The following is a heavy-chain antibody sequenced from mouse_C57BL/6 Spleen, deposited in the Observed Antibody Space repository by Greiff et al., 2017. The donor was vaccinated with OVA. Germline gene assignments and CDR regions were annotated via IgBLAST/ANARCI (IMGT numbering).Heavy chain of an antibody. Sequence: EVHLVESEGGLVQPGSSMKLSCTASGFTFSDYYMAWVRQVPEKGLEWVANINYDGSSTYYLDSLKSRFIISRDNAKNILYLQMSSLKSEDTATYYCARETIVTTHWYFDVWGTGTTVTVSS. D-gene: IGHD2-5*01. CDR1: GFTFSDYY. CDR2: INYDGSST. V-gene: IGHV5-16*01. CDR3: ARETIVTTHWYFDV. J-gene: IGHJ1*03.